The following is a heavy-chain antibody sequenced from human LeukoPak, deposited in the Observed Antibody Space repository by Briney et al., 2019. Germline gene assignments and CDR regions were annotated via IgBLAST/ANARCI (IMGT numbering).Heavy chain of an antibody. CDR1: GFTFSAYA. Sequence: GGSLRLSCAASGFTFSAYAMTWVRQAPGKGLEWVSAISGSGGNTYYADSVKGRFTISRDNSNNTLYLQMNSLRVEDTAVYYCVRSAFHAGSGNYYDYWGQGTLVTVSS. V-gene: IGHV3-23*01. J-gene: IGHJ4*02. D-gene: IGHD3-22*01. CDR3: VRSAFHAGSGNYYDY. CDR2: ISGSGGNT.